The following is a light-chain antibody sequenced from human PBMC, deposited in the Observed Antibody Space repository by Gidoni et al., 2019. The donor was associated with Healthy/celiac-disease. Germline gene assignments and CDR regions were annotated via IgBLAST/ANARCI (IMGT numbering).Light chain of an antibody. CDR2: AAS. Sequence: DIQMTQSQSSLSASVGDSVSITCGASQGISNYLAWYQQKPGKVPKLLIYAASTLQSGVPSRFSGSGSGTDFTLTISSLQPEDVATYYCQKYNSAPRTFGQGTKVEIK. CDR3: QKYNSAPRT. CDR1: QGISNY. J-gene: IGKJ1*01. V-gene: IGKV1-27*01.